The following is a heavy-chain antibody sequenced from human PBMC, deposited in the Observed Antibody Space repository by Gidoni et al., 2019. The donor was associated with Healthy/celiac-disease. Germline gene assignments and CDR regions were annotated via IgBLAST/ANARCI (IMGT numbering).Heavy chain of an antibody. CDR2: IYYSGST. V-gene: IGHV4-59*01. J-gene: IGHJ2*01. CDR3: ARGLSGYFDL. Sequence: QVQLQESGPGLVKPSETLSLTCPVSGGSISSYYWSWIRQPPGKGREWIGYIYYSGSTNYNPSLKSRVTISVDTSKNQFSLKLSSVTAADTAVYYCARGLSGYFDLWGRGTLVTVSS. D-gene: IGHD3-16*02. CDR1: GGSISSYY.